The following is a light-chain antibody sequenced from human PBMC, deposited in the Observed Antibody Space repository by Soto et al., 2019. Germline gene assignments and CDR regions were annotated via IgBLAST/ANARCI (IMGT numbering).Light chain of an antibody. V-gene: IGKV2-28*01. CDR1: QSLLYSNGYNY. CDR2: LGS. Sequence: DIVMTQSPLSPPVTPGEPASISCRSSQSLLYSNGYNYLDWYLQKPGQSPQLLIYLGSDRASGVPDRFSGSGSGTDFTLKISRVEAEDVGVYYCMQTLQTPFTFGPGTKVDIK. J-gene: IGKJ3*01. CDR3: MQTLQTPFT.